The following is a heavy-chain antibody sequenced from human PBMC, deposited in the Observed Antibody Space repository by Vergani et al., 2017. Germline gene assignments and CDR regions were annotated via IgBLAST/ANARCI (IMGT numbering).Heavy chain of an antibody. Sequence: QVQLQESGPGLVKPSETLSLTCTVSGGSISSYYWSWIRQPPGKGLEWIGYIYYSGSTNYNPSLKSRVTISVDTSKNQFSLKLSSVTAADTAVYYCARDPRLXQLAPPYYYYYMDVWGKGTTVTVSS. CDR3: ARDPRLXQLAPPYYYYYMDV. J-gene: IGHJ6*03. D-gene: IGHD6-6*01. CDR2: IYYSGST. CDR1: GGSISSYY. V-gene: IGHV4-59*01.